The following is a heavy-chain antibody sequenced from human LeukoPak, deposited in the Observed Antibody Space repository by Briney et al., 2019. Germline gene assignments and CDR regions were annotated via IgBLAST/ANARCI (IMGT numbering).Heavy chain of an antibody. J-gene: IGHJ4*02. D-gene: IGHD5-18*01. CDR1: GFTFSDYY. Sequence: GGSLRLSCAASGFTFSDYYMSWIRQAPGKGLEWVSYISSSGSTIYYADSVKGRFTISRDNAKNSLFLQMNSLRAEDTAVYYCARVPSPGYSYGHPYYFDYWGQGTLVTVSS. CDR2: ISSSGSTI. CDR3: ARVPSPGYSYGHPYYFDY. V-gene: IGHV3-11*04.